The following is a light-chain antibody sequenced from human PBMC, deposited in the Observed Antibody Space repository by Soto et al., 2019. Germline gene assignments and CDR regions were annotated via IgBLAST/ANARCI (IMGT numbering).Light chain of an antibody. CDR3: SAYTTSNTLI. V-gene: IGLV2-14*01. J-gene: IGLJ1*01. Sequence: WYQQKPGTAPKLILYEVDNRPSGVSNRFSGSKSGNTASLIISGLQTEDEANYYCSAYTTSNTLIFGTGTKVTVL. CDR2: EVD.